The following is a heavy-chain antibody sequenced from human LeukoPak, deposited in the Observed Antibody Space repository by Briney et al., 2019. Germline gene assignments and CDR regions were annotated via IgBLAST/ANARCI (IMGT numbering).Heavy chain of an antibody. J-gene: IGHJ4*02. CDR3: ARPKTAMAPDDDY. V-gene: IGHV4-59*01. CDR2: IYYSGST. D-gene: IGHD5-18*01. CDR1: GGSIRNYY. Sequence: PSGTLSLTCTVSGGSIRNYYWSWIRQPPGKGLEWIGYIYYSGSTNYNPSLKSRVTISVDTSKNQFSLKLSSVTAADTAVYYYARPKTAMAPDDDYWGRGTLVTVSS.